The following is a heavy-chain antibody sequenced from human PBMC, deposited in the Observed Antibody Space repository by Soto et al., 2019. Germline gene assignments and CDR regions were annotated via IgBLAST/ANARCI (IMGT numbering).Heavy chain of an antibody. CDR3: ARRSRDYFDY. CDR1: GGSISSYY. J-gene: IGHJ4*02. CDR2: IYYSGST. V-gene: IGHV4-59*08. Sequence: PSETLSLTCTVAGGSISSYYWSWIRQPPGKGLEWIGYIYYSGSTNYNPSLKSRVTISVDTSKNQFSLKLSSVTAADTSLYLFARRSRDYFDYWGQGILVTLS.